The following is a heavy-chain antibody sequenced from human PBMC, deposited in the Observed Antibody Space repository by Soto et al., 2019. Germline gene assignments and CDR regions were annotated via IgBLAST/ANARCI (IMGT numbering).Heavy chain of an antibody. CDR2: IYYSGST. CDR3: ARYQGPDSDTAMNDGDAFDI. Sequence: SETLSLTCTVSGGSISSSSYYWGWIRQPPGKGLEWIGSIYYSGSTYYNPSLKSRVTISVDTSKNQFSLKLSSVTAADTAVYYCARYQGPDSDTAMNDGDAFDIWGQGTMVTVSS. CDR1: GGSISSSSYY. V-gene: IGHV4-39*01. D-gene: IGHD5-18*01. J-gene: IGHJ3*02.